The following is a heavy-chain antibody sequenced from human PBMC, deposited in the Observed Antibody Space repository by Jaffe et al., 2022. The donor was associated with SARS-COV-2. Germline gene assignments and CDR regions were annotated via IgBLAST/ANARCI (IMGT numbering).Heavy chain of an antibody. CDR3: AKDIHFETTMPII. V-gene: IGHV3-9*01. J-gene: IGHJ3*02. CDR1: GFTFDDYA. CDR2: ISWNSGSI. D-gene: IGHD4-17*01. Sequence: EVQLVESGGGLVQPGRSLRLSCAASGFTFDDYAMHWVRQAPGKGLEWVSGISWNSGSIGYADSVKGRFTISRDNAKNSLYLQMNSLRAEDTALYYCAKDIHFETTMPIIWGQGTMVTVSS.